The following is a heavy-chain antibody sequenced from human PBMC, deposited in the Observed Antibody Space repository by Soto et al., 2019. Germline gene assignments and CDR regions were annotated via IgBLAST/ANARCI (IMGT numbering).Heavy chain of an antibody. V-gene: IGHV5-51*01. J-gene: IGHJ6*02. CDR1: GYSFTSYW. Sequence: GESLKISCKGSGYSFTSYWIGWVRQMPGKGLEWMGIIYPGDSDTRYSPSFQGQVTISADKSISTAYLQWSSLKASDTAMYYCTRFMTGGYYYYGMDVWGQGTTVTVSS. CDR2: IYPGDSDT. D-gene: IGHD3-16*01. CDR3: TRFMTGGYYYYGMDV.